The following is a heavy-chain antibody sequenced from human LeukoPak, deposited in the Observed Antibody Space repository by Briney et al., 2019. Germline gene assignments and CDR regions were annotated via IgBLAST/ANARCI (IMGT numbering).Heavy chain of an antibody. D-gene: IGHD5-24*01. CDR1: GGSFSGYY. Sequence: SETLSLTCVVYGGSFSGYYWSWIRQPPGKGLEWIGEINHSGSTNYNPSLKSRVTISVDTSKNQFSLKLSSVTAADTAVYYCARRSRDGYNYFDYWGQGTLVTVSS. J-gene: IGHJ4*02. CDR3: ARRSRDGYNYFDY. V-gene: IGHV4-34*01. CDR2: INHSGST.